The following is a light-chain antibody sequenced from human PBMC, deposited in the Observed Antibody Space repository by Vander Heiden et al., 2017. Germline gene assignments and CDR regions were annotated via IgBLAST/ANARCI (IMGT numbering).Light chain of an antibody. V-gene: IGKV1-5*03. CDR3: QQYNSFPYT. CDR1: RNIDFY. J-gene: IGKJ2*01. Sequence: GDRVSITCRASRNIDFYLAWYHQRPGKAPKLLVYEASNLESGVPSRLSGSGSGTEFTLTISSLQPDDIGTYYCQQYNSFPYTFGQGTKLEIK. CDR2: EAS.